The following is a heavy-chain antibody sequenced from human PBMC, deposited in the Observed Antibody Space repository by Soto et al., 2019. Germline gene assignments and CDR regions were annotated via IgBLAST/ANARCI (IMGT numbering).Heavy chain of an antibody. CDR1: GFNFRAYA. V-gene: IGHV3-23*01. Sequence: GSSLGLSCAASGFNFRAYAIAWVLLTPGQGLEWVSGIDDSGDTTYYADSVKGRFTASRDNSNNILYLQMNSLRGGDTAIFYRAKHSRTYDFLAGAVKGAFDIWGQGTMVTVSS. CDR2: IDDSGDTT. J-gene: IGHJ3*02. CDR3: AKHSRTYDFLAGAVKGAFDI. D-gene: IGHD3-9*01.